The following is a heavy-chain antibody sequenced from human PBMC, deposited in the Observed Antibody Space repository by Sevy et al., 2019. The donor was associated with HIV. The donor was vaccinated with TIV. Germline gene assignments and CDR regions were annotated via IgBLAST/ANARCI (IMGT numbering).Heavy chain of an antibody. CDR2: ITPIFGTA. D-gene: IGHD2-15*01. V-gene: IGHV1-69*06. Sequence: ASVKVSCKASGGTFSSYAISWVRQAPGQGLEWMGGITPIFGTANYAQKFQGRVTITADKSTSTAYMELSSLRSEDTAVYYCARARYCSGGSCYWFDPWGQGTLVTVSS. J-gene: IGHJ5*02. CDR1: GGTFSSYA. CDR3: ARARYCSGGSCYWFDP.